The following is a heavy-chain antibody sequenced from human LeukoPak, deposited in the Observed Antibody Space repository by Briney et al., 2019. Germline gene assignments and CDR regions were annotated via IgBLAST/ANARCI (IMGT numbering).Heavy chain of an antibody. V-gene: IGHV3-48*03. CDR1: GFTFSSYE. CDR2: ISGSGSTI. Sequence: GGSLRLSCAASGFTFSSYEMNWVRQAPGKGLEWVSYISGSGSTIYYADSVKGRFTISRDNAKNSLYLQMNSLRAEDTAVYYCAREEGTPYFDYWGQGTLVTVSS. D-gene: IGHD3-10*01. CDR3: AREEGTPYFDY. J-gene: IGHJ4*02.